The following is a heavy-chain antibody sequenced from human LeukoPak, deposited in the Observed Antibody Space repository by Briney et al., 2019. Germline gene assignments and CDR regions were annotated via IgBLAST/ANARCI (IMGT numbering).Heavy chain of an antibody. J-gene: IGHJ3*02. Sequence: GGSLRLSCAASGFTFNSYWMSWVRQAPGKGLEWVANIKQDGSEKYYVDSVKGRFTISRDNAKNSLYLQMNSLRAEDTAVYYCARFVYYYDSSGYTNAFDIWGQGTMVTVSS. CDR2: IKQDGSEK. D-gene: IGHD3-22*01. CDR3: ARFVYYYDSSGYTNAFDI. V-gene: IGHV3-7*01. CDR1: GFTFNSYW.